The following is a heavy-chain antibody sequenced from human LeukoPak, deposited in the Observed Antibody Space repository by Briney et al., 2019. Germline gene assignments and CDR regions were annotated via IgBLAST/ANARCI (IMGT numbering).Heavy chain of an antibody. J-gene: IGHJ3*02. D-gene: IGHD3-22*01. CDR2: FDPEDGET. V-gene: IGHV1-24*01. Sequence: PGASVKVSCKVSGYTLTELSMHWVRQAPGKGLEWMGGFDPEDGETIYAQKFQGRVTMTEDTSTDTAYMELSSLRSEDTAVYYCATGRPRYYDSSGSGAFDIWGQGTMVTVSS. CDR3: ATGRPRYYDSSGSGAFDI. CDR1: GYTLTELS.